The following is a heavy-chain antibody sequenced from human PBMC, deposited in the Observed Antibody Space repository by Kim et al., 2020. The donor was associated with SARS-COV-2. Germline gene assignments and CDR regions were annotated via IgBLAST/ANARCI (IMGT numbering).Heavy chain of an antibody. V-gene: IGHV3-7*01. D-gene: IGHD6-25*01. J-gene: IGHJ4*02. CDR3: ARDDGFRSIDH. CDR1: GFAIGGYW. Sequence: GGSLRLSCAASGFAIGGYWMAWLRQFPGKGLEGVANIKPDGSLKFYVDSVEGRFTVSRDNVKNSVYLQMDGLRPEDTAVYYCARDDGFRSIDHWGQGILVTVSS. CDR2: IKPDGSLK.